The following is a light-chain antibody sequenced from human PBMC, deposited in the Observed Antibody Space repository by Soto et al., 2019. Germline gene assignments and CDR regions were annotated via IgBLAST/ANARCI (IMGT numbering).Light chain of an antibody. CDR3: QQSHVYTPLT. V-gene: IGKV1-5*03. CDR2: EAS. CDR1: QFMSNW. Sequence: DIQMTQSPSTLSAFVGDRVTITCRASQFMSNWVVWYQQKSGKAPHLLIYEASTLVTGVPSRFSGSGSGTEFNLTISSLQPDDSATYVCQQSHVYTPLTVGGGTKVQIK. J-gene: IGKJ4*01.